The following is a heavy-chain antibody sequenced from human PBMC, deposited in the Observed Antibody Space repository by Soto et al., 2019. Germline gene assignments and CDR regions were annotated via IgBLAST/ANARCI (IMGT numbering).Heavy chain of an antibody. J-gene: IGHJ4*02. V-gene: IGHV4-61*08. D-gene: IGHD1-26*01. CDR3: AREGLEGATRAIDY. Sequence: PSETLSLTCAVSGGSISSGGYYWSWIRQPPGKGLEWIGYIYYSGSTNYNPSLKSRVTISVDTSKNQFSLKLSSVTAADTAVYYCAREGLEGATRAIDYWGQGPRVTVAS. CDR2: IYYSGST. CDR1: GGSISSGGYY.